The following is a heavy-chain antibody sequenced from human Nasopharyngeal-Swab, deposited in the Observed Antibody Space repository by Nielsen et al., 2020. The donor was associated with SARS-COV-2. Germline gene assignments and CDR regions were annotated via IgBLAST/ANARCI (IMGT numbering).Heavy chain of an antibody. CDR3: ARDLTHFDY. CDR2: ISSSSSYI. V-gene: IGHV3-21*01. CDR1: GFTFSSYS. Sequence: GESLKISCAASGFTFSSYSMNWVRQAPGKGLEWVSSISSSSSYIYYADSVKGRFTISRDNAKNSLYLQMNSLRAEDTAVYYCARDLTHFDYWGQGTLVTVSS. D-gene: IGHD3-9*01. J-gene: IGHJ4*02.